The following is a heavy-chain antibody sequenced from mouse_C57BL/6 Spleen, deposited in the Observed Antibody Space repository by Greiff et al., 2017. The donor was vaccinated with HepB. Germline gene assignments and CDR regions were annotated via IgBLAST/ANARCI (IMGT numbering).Heavy chain of an antibody. CDR1: GFNIKDDY. J-gene: IGHJ4*01. V-gene: IGHV14-4*01. CDR3: TTHDVMDY. CDR2: IDPENGDT. Sequence: EVQLVESGAELVRPGASVKLSCTASGFNIKDDYMHWVKQRPEQGLEWIGWIDPENGDTEYASKFQGKATITADTSSNTAYLQLSSLTSEDTAVYYCTTHDVMDYWGQGTSVTVSS.